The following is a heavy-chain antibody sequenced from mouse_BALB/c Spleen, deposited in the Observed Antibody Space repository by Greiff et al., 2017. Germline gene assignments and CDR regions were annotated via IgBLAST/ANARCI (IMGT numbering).Heavy chain of an antibody. CDR2: INLSTGYT. CDR3: ARRGYGNYDFDY. V-gene: IGHV1-7*01. D-gene: IGHD2-10*02. Sequence: VKLMESGAELAKPGASVKMSCKASGYTFTSYWMHWVKQRPGQGLEWIGYINLSTGYTEYNQKVKDKATLTADKSSSTAYMQLSSLTSEDSAVYYCARRGYGNYDFDYWGQGTALTVSS. J-gene: IGHJ2*01. CDR1: GYTFTSYW.